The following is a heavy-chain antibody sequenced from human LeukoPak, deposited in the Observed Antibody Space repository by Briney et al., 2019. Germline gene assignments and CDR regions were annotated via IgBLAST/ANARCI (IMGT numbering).Heavy chain of an antibody. V-gene: IGHV1-46*01. CDR1: GYTFTSYY. Sequence: ASVKVSCKASGYTFTSYYMHWVRQAPGQGLEWMGIFNPSGGSTSYAQKFQGRVTMTRDTSTSTVYMELRSLRSDDTAIYYCARDQTYCGGDCYATSDYWGQGTLVTVSS. CDR2: FNPSGGST. CDR3: ARDQTYCGGDCYATSDY. D-gene: IGHD2-21*01. J-gene: IGHJ4*02.